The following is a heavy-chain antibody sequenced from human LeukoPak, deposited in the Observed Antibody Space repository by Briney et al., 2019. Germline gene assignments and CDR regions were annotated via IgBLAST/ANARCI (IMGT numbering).Heavy chain of an antibody. J-gene: IGHJ4*02. CDR2: MNPNSGNT. D-gene: IGHD3-22*01. V-gene: IGHV1-8*01. CDR3: ARGVRYYYVSSGYYRFDY. CDR1: GYTFTSYD. Sequence: ALVKVSCKASGYTFTSYDINWVRQATGQGLEWMGWMNPNSGNTGYAQKFQGRVTMTRNTSISTAYMELSSLRSEDTAVYYCARGVRYYYVSSGYYRFDYWGQGTLVTVSS.